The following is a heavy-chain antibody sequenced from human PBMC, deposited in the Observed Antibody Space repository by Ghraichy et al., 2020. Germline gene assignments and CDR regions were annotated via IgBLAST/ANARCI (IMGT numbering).Heavy chain of an antibody. V-gene: IGHV3-23*01. J-gene: IGHJ6*02. CDR3: AKSLEVNIGAMTYYYYYGMDV. Sequence: GGSLRLSCTVSGFTFSTYAMSWVRQAPRKGLEWVSVISFGGESTNHADSVKDRFTISRDNSKNTLYLQMNSLRAEDTAVYYCAKSLEVNIGAMTYYYYYGMDVWGQGTTVTVSS. CDR1: GFTFSTYA. CDR2: ISFGGEST. D-gene: IGHD5-12*01.